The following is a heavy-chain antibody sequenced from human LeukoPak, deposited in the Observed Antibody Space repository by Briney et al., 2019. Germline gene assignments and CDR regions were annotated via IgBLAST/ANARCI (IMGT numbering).Heavy chain of an antibody. CDR2: INHRGST. CDR3: ARGGGRDGYYFDY. V-gene: IGHV4-34*01. D-gene: IGHD5-24*01. Sequence: SETLSLTCAVYGGSFSGYYWTWIRQPPGKGLEWIGEINHRGSTNYNPSLKSRAPISVDTSKNQISLKLNSVTAADTAVYYCARGGGRDGYYFDYWGQGILVTVSS. J-gene: IGHJ4*02. CDR1: GGSFSGYY.